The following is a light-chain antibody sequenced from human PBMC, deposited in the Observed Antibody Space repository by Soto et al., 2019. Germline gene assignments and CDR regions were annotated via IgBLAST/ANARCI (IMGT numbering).Light chain of an antibody. Sequence: DIQMTQSPSSLSASVGDRVTITCRASQGVSNYLAWYQQKPGKVPKLLIYAASTLQSGVPSRFSGSGSGTDFTLSISSLQPEDVATYYCLKYNSAPRTFGQGTKVEIK. V-gene: IGKV1-27*01. CDR1: QGVSNY. CDR2: AAS. CDR3: LKYNSAPRT. J-gene: IGKJ1*01.